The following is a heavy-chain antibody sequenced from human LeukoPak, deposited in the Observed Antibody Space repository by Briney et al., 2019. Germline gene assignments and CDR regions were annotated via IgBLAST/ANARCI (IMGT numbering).Heavy chain of an antibody. CDR2: INPKSGDT. D-gene: IGHD6-13*01. Sequence: ASVKVSCKAFGYTFTDHYVHWVRQAPGQGLEWMGWINPKSGDTKYVQKFQSRLTMTSDTPLRTAYMELTSLRSDDTAVYYCARHSSSWYVGAFDIWGQGTMVTVSS. J-gene: IGHJ3*02. CDR1: GYTFTDHY. CDR3: ARHSSSWYVGAFDI. V-gene: IGHV1-2*02.